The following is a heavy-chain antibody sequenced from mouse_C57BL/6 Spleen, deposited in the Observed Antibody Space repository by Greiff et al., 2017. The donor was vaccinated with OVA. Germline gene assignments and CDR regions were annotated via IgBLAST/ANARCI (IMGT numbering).Heavy chain of an antibody. V-gene: IGHV1-15*01. CDR2: IDPETGGT. CDR1: GYTFTDYE. CDR3: SHDGSSGGFAD. D-gene: IGHD1-1*01. Sequence: QVQLQQSGAELVRPGASVTLSCKASGYTFTDYEMHWVKQTPVRGLEWIGAIDPETGGTAYNQKFKGKAILTADKSSSTAYMELRSLTSEDSAVYYCSHDGSSGGFADWGQGTLVTVSA. J-gene: IGHJ3*01.